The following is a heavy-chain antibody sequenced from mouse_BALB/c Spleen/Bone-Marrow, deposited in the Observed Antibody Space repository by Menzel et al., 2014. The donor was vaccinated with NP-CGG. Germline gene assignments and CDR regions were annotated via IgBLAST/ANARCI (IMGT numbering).Heavy chain of an antibody. D-gene: IGHD1-2*01. CDR1: GFTFTDYY. J-gene: IGHJ2*01. CDR2: IRNKANGYTT. V-gene: IGHV7-3*02. CDR3: ARDIGRLLFDY. Sequence: DVMLVESRGGLVQPGGSLRLSCATSGFTFTDYYMSWVRQPPGKALEWLGFIRNKANGYTTEYSASVKGRFTISRDNSQSILYLQMNTQRAEDSATYYCARDIGRLLFDYWGQGTTLTVSS.